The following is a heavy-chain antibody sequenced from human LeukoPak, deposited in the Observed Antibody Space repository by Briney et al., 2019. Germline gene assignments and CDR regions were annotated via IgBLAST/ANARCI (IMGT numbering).Heavy chain of an antibody. CDR1: GGSISGGDYY. J-gene: IGHJ4*02. CDR2: IYYSGSN. CDR3: ARQLNAVAL. V-gene: IGHV4-61*08. Sequence: PSETLSLTCTVSGGSISGGDYYWSWIRQPPGKGLEWIGYIYYSGSNNYNPSLKSRVYISVDTSKHQFSLKLSSVTAADTAVYYCARQLNAVALWGQGTLVTVSS. D-gene: IGHD6-19*01.